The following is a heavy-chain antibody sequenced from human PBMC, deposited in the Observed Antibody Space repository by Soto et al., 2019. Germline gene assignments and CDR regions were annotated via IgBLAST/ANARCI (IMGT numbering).Heavy chain of an antibody. CDR2: INPNGGGT. D-gene: IGHD3-22*01. V-gene: IGHV1-2*02. Sequence: ASVKVSCKTSGYTFTVYYIHWVVQSPFQWLDWMGCINPNGGGTNYALKFQGRVTMTRDMSISTAYMELSSLRSDDTAVYFCVRDRVMYYYDTTGYYLEGHWGQGTLVTVSS. CDR3: VRDRVMYYYDTTGYYLEGH. CDR1: GYTFTVYY. J-gene: IGHJ4*02.